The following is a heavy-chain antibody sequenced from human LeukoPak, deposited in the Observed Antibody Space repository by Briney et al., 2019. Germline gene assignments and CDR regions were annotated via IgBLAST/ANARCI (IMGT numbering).Heavy chain of an antibody. Sequence: PGGSLRLSCAASGFTFSSYSMNWVPQSPGKGLEWVSAISSSSSYIYYADSVKGRFTISRDNAKNSLYLQMNSLRAEDTAVYYCHSILPGYYTSDYWGQGTLVTVSS. CDR1: GFTFSSYS. CDR2: ISSSSSYI. D-gene: IGHD3-9*01. J-gene: IGHJ4*02. CDR3: HSILPGYYTSDY. V-gene: IGHV3-21*01.